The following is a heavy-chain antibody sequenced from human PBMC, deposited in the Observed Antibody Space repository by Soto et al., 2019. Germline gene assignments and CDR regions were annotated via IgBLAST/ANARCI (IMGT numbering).Heavy chain of an antibody. Sequence: GSLRLACASSGFTFSIYAMIWVPQAPVKGLEWVSAISGTGGSTYYAESVKGRFTISRDNSKNTLNLQMNSLRAEDTAVYYCAKDKRRSLHITMIVVVITKDAFDIWGQGTMVTVSS. CDR1: GFTFSIYA. CDR3: AKDKRRSLHITMIVVVITKDAFDI. D-gene: IGHD3-22*01. J-gene: IGHJ3*02. V-gene: IGHV3-23*01. CDR2: ISGTGGST.